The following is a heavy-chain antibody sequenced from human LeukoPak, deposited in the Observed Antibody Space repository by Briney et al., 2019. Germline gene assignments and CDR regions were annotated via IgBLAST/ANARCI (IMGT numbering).Heavy chain of an antibody. D-gene: IGHD2-2*01. CDR2: TSSSDAGT. CDR3: TTGSPGYCSSTSCPYYYYYYYMDV. CDR1: GFTFSSYS. V-gene: IGHV3-23*01. J-gene: IGHJ6*03. Sequence: GGSLRLSCAASGFTFSSYSMNWVRQAPGKGLEWVSATSSSDAGTYYAESVRGRFTISRDNSKNTLFLQMNSLKTEDTAVYYCTTGSPGYCSSTSCPYYYYYYYMDVWGKGTTVTISS.